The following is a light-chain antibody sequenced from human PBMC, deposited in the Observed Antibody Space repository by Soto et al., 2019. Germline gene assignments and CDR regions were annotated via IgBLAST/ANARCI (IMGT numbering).Light chain of an antibody. V-gene: IGLV1-51*01. Sequence: QSALTQPPSVSAAPGQKVTISCSGSNSNIGNNYVSWYQQLPGTAPKLLIYDNYKRPSGIPDRFSGSKSGTSATLGITGLQTGDEADYYCGTWDNSLTVVFGGGTKLTVL. CDR3: GTWDNSLTVV. CDR2: DNY. J-gene: IGLJ3*02. CDR1: NSNIGNNY.